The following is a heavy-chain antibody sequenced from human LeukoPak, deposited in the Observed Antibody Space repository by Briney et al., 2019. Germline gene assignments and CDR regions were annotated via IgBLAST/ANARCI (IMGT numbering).Heavy chain of an antibody. D-gene: IGHD2-2*01. V-gene: IGHV1-46*01. J-gene: IGHJ6*03. CDR3: ARGDIVVVPAAGLDYYYYMDV. CDR1: RDTFTNYY. Sequence: ASVKVSCKASRDTFTNYYMHWVRQAPGQGLEWMGIINPRDGTTTYAQKFQGRVTLTRDTSTSTFYMDLSSLRSEDTAVYYCARGDIVVVPAAGLDYYYYMDVWGKGTTVTVSS. CDR2: INPRDGTT.